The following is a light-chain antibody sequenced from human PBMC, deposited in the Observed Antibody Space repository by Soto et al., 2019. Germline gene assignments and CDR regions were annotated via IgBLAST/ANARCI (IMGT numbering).Light chain of an antibody. V-gene: IGLV1-40*01. Sequence: QSVLPQPPSVSGAPGQRVTISCTGSSSNIGAGYDVHWYQQLPGTAPNLLIYGNSNRPSGVPDRFSGSKSGTSASLAITGLQAEDEADYYLQSYDSSLSVVFGGGTKLTVL. CDR2: GNS. J-gene: IGLJ2*01. CDR1: SSNIGAGYD. CDR3: QSYDSSLSVV.